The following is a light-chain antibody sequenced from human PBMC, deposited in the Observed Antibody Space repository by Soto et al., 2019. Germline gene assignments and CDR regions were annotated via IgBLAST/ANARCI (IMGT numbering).Light chain of an antibody. J-gene: IGKJ1*01. CDR1: QSISSW. CDR3: QQYNSYSQT. CDR2: KAS. Sequence: DLQVTQSPSTLSASVGDRVTITCRASQSISSWLAWYQQKPEKAPKLLIYKASTLESGVPSRFSGSGSGTEFTLTISSLQPDDFATYYCQQYNSYSQTFGQGTKVEIK. V-gene: IGKV1-5*03.